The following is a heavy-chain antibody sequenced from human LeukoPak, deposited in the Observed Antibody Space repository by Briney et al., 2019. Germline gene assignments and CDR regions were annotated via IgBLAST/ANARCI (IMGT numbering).Heavy chain of an antibody. J-gene: IGHJ4*02. CDR2: ISYDGSNK. Sequence: GGSLRLSCAASGFTFSSYGMHWVRQAPGKGLEWVAVISYDGSNKYYADSVKGRFTISRDNSKNTLYLQMNSLRAEDTAVYYCAKDPGRELLRSTFDYWGQGTLVTVSS. CDR3: AKDPGRELLRSTFDY. CDR1: GFTFSSYG. V-gene: IGHV3-30*18. D-gene: IGHD1-26*01.